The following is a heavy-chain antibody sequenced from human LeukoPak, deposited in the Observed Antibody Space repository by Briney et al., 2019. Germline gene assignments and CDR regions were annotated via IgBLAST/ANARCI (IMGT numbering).Heavy chain of an antibody. CDR2: IYSGGST. J-gene: IGHJ6*02. V-gene: IGHV3-66*01. CDR3: AGSSSWYYYYGMDV. Sequence: SGGSLRLSCAASGFTVSSNYMSWVRQAPGKGLEWVSVIYSGGSTYYADSVKGRFTISRDNSKNTLYLQMNSLRAEDTAVYYCAGSSSWYYYYGMDVWGQGTTVTVSS. CDR1: GFTVSSNY. D-gene: IGHD6-13*01.